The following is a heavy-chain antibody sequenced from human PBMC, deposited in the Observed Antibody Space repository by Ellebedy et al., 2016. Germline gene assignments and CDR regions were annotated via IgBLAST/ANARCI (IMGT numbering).Heavy chain of an antibody. CDR2: IYYSGST. CDR3: ARKMYYYDSSGYWNRYFDL. Sequence: SETLSLXXTVSGGSISSSSYYWGWIRQPPGKGLEWIGSIYYSGSTYYNPSLKSRVTISVDTSKNQFSLKLSPVTAADTAVYYCARKMYYYDSSGYWNRYFDLWGRGTLVTVSS. J-gene: IGHJ2*01. D-gene: IGHD3-22*01. CDR1: GGSISSSSYY. V-gene: IGHV4-39*07.